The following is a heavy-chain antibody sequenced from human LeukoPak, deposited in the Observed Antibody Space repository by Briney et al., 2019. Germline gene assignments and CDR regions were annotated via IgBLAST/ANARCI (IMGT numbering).Heavy chain of an antibody. J-gene: IGHJ3*01. V-gene: IGHV3-30*03. CDR1: GFTFSSYG. CDR2: ISYDGSNK. D-gene: IGHD5-18*01. Sequence: GSLRLSCAASGFTFSSYGMHWVRQAPGKGLEWVAVISYDGSNKYYADSVKGRFTISRDNSKNTLYLQMNSLRAEDTAVYFCAREGSGYTYGYNDAFDLWGQGTMVTVSS. CDR3: AREGSGYTYGYNDAFDL.